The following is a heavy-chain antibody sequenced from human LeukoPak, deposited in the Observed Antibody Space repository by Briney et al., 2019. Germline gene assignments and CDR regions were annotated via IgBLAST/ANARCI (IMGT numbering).Heavy chain of an antibody. J-gene: IGHJ3*02. CDR1: GFGFGSYA. CDR2: ISGSGGST. V-gene: IGHV3-23*01. CDR3: AKGINWNRPGNAFDI. Sequence: GGSLRLSCAASGFGFGSYAMTWVRQAPGKGLEWVSAISGSGGSTYYADSVKGRFTISRDNSKNTLYLQMNSLRAEDTAVYYCAKGINWNRPGNAFDIWGQGTMVTVSS. D-gene: IGHD1-20*01.